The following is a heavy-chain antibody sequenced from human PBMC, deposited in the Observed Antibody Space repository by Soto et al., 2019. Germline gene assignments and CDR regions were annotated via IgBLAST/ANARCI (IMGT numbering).Heavy chain of an antibody. D-gene: IGHD2-2*01. V-gene: IGHV1-18*01. CDR1: GYTFTNYG. CDR3: ARYGAEEYHFDS. Sequence: QVQLVQSGAEVKKPGASVKVSCKASGYTFTNYGLAWVRQAPGQGLEWMAWISVYNDNTNYAQKLEGRLTMTTDTSTSTDYMELRSLRSDDTAVYYCARYGAEEYHFDSWGQGTLVTVSS. J-gene: IGHJ4*02. CDR2: ISVYNDNT.